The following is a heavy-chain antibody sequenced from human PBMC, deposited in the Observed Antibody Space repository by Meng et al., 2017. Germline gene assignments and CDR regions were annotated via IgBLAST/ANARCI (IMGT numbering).Heavy chain of an antibody. CDR3: ARDLGWVLFDY. Sequence: GESLKISCAASGFTFSSYGMHWVRQAPGKGLEWVAVIWYDGSNKYYADSVKGRFTISRDNSKNTLYLQMNSLRAEDTAVYYCARDLGWVLFDYWGQGALVTVSS. CDR2: IWYDGSNK. V-gene: IGHV3-33*01. CDR1: GFTFSSYG. D-gene: IGHD3-3*01. J-gene: IGHJ4*02.